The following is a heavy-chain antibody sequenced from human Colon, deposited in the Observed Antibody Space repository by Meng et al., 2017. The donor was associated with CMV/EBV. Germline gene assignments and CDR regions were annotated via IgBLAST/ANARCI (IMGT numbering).Heavy chain of an antibody. D-gene: IGHD2-2*01. J-gene: IGHJ4*02. V-gene: IGHV3-48*03. Sequence: GESLKISCAASGFSFSNYWMHWVRQAPGKGLEWISYISSSGKDEYYADSVKGRFAISRDNAKNSVSLQMNALKVEDTAVYYCMRDLLPIRLIPAAQDYWGQGTLVTVSS. CDR1: GFSFSNYW. CDR2: ISSSGKDE. CDR3: MRDLLPIRLIPAAQDY.